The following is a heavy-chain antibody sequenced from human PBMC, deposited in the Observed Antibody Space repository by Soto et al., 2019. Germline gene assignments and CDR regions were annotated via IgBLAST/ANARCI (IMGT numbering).Heavy chain of an antibody. V-gene: IGHV1-69*13. D-gene: IGHD6-13*01. Sequence: SVKVSCKASGGTFSSYAISWVRQAPGQGLEWMGGIIPIFGTANYAQKFQGRVTITADESTSTAYMELSSLRSEDTAVYYCARTLRIAAAAYFDYWGQGTLVTVSS. CDR1: GGTFSSYA. J-gene: IGHJ4*02. CDR3: ARTLRIAAAAYFDY. CDR2: IIPIFGTA.